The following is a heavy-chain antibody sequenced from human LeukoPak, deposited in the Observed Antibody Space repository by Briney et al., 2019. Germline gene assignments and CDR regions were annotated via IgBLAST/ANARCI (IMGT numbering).Heavy chain of an antibody. CDR3: TRHEDYYYCHMDV. CDR1: GFTFSGSA. Sequence: GGSLRLSCAASGFTFSGSALHWVRQASGKGLEWVGRIRSKANSYATAYAASVKGRFTISRDDSKNTACLQMNSLKTEDTAVYYCTRHEDYYYCHMDVWGKGTTVTVSS. V-gene: IGHV3-73*01. CDR2: IRSKANSYAT. J-gene: IGHJ6*03.